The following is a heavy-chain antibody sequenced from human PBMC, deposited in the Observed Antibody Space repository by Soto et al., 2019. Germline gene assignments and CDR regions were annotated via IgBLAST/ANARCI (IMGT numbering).Heavy chain of an antibody. D-gene: IGHD5-12*01. Sequence: QVQLVQSGAEVKKPGSSVKVSCKAFGGTFSNYPISWVRQAPGQGLEWMGGIIPIFGTVNYAQKFQVRVTSTADESRSTAYMELSSLISEDTAVYYCARGNHRWLQLWYFDLWGRGTLVTVSS. CDR1: GGTFSNYP. CDR3: ARGNHRWLQLWYFDL. V-gene: IGHV1-69*12. CDR2: IIPIFGTV. J-gene: IGHJ2*01.